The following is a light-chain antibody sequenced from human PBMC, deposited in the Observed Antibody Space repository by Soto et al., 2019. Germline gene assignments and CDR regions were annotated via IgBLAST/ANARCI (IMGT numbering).Light chain of an antibody. J-gene: IGKJ4*01. CDR1: QSISSY. Sequence: ASVGDRVTITCRASQSISSYLNWYQQKPGKAPKLLIYDASSLESGVPSRFSGSGSGTEFTLTISSLQPDDFATYYCQQYNSYPLTFGGGTKVDIK. V-gene: IGKV1-5*01. CDR3: QQYNSYPLT. CDR2: DAS.